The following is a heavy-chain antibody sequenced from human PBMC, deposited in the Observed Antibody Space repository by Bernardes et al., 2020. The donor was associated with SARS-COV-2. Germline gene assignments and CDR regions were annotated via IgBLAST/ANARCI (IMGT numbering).Heavy chain of an antibody. CDR2: IYYSGST. CDR3: AREGEGSGWYSGMVFDY. CDR1: GGSISSYY. V-gene: IGHV4-59*01. J-gene: IGHJ4*02. D-gene: IGHD6-19*01. Sequence: SETLYLTCTVSGGSISSYYWSWIRQPPGKGLEWIGYIYYSGSTNYNPSLKSRVTISVDTSKNQFSLKLSSVTAADTAVYYCAREGEGSGWYSGMVFDYCGQGTLVTVSS.